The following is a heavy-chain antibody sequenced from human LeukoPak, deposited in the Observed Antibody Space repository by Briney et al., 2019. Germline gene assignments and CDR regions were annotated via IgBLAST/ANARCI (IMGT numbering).Heavy chain of an antibody. CDR3: ATALEELLHATRFDP. CDR1: GYTLTELS. D-gene: IGHD3-16*01. CDR2: FDPEDGET. V-gene: IGHV1-24*01. J-gene: IGHJ5*02. Sequence: VASVKVSCKVSGYTLTELSMHWVRQAPGKGLEWVGGFDPEDGETIYAQKFQGRVTMTEDTSTDTAYMELSSLRSEDTAVYYCATALEELLHATRFDPWGQGTLVTVSS.